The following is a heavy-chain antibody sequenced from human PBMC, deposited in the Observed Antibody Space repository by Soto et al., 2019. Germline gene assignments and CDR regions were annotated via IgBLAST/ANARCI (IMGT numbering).Heavy chain of an antibody. CDR2: IRWNSGRI. J-gene: IGHJ4*02. CDR3: ARSGEFSAADYFGF. D-gene: IGHD3-10*01. Sequence: EVQLVQYGGGWVQPGRSLRLSCGASGFTFDDYGMHWVRQAPGKGLEWVSSIRWNSGRIGYADSVKGRFTISRDNVKNSLYLQMNSLRAEDTAWYYCARSGEFSAADYFGFGGQGTLVTVSS. V-gene: IGHV3-9*01. CDR1: GFTFDDYG.